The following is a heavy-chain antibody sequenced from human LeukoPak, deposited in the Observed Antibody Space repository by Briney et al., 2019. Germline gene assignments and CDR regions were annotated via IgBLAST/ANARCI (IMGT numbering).Heavy chain of an antibody. CDR3: ATESFHY. CDR2: ISGTGTTA. CDR1: GFTVTSSY. Sequence: GSLRLSCAASGFTVTSSYMSWVRQAPGKGLEWVSIISGTGTTASYADSVTGRFTISRDNSKNTVYLQMNSLRGEDTALYYCATESFHYWGQGTLVAVSS. D-gene: IGHD3-10*01. V-gene: IGHV3-23*01. J-gene: IGHJ4*02.